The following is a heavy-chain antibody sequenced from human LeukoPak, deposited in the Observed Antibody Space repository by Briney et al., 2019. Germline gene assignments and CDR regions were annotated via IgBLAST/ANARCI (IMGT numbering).Heavy chain of an antibody. CDR2: ISSSSSTI. J-gene: IGHJ4*02. CDR3: ARELTIFDVDY. CDR1: GFTFSSYS. V-gene: IGHV3-48*01. Sequence: PGGSLRLSCAASGFTFSSYSMSWVRQAPGKGLEWVSYISSSSSTIYYADSVKGRFTISRDNAKNSLYLQMNSLRAEDTAVYYCARELTIFDVDYWGQGTLVTVSS. D-gene: IGHD3-3*01.